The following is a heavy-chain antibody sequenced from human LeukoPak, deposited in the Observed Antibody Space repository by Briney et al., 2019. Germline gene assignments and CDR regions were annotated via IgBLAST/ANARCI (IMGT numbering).Heavy chain of an antibody. CDR1: GYTFTGYY. D-gene: IGHD2-2*01. V-gene: IGHV1-2*02. Sequence: ASVKVSCKASGYTFTGYYMLWVRQAPGQGLEWMGWINPNSGGTNYAQKFQGRVTMTRDTSISTAYMELSRLRSDDTAVYYCARGVPFRGVVPAASGHWFDPWGQGTLVTVSS. CDR2: INPNSGGT. J-gene: IGHJ5*02. CDR3: ARGVPFRGVVPAASGHWFDP.